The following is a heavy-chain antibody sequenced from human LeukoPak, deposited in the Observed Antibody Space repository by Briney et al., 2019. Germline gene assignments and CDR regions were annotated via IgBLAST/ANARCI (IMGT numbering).Heavy chain of an antibody. CDR3: ASMARKYQLLAHPYFDY. V-gene: IGHV3-30-3*01. D-gene: IGHD2-2*01. CDR1: GFTFSSYA. Sequence: GGSLRLSCAASGFTFSSYAMHWVRQAPGKGLEWVAVISYDGSNKYYADSVKGRFTISRDNSKNTLYLQMNSLRAEDTAVYYCASMARKYQLLAHPYFDYWGQGTLVTVSS. J-gene: IGHJ4*02. CDR2: ISYDGSNK.